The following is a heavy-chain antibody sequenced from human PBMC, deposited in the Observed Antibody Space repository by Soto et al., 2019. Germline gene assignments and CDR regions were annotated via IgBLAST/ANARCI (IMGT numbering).Heavy chain of an antibody. D-gene: IGHD2-21*02. CDR2: ISGSGGST. J-gene: IGHJ4*02. CDR3: AKSPIPYLYCGGDCHSGYFDY. V-gene: IGHV3-23*01. CDR1: GFTFSSYA. Sequence: EVQLLESGGGLVQPGGSLRLSCAASGFTFSSYAMSWVRQAPGKGLEWVSAISGSGGSTYYADSVKGRFTISRDNSKNTLYLQMNRLRAEDTAVYYCAKSPIPYLYCGGDCHSGYFDYWGQGTLVTVSS.